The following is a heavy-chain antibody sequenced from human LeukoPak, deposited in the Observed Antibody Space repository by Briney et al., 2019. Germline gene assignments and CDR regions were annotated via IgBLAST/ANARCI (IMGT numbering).Heavy chain of an antibody. D-gene: IGHD6-13*01. Sequence: PSETLSLTCTVSGDSISSHYWSWIRQPPGKGLEWIGYIYHSGSTNYNPSLKSRVTISADTSKDQFSLKLASVTAADTAVYYCATGYSSTWYYFDYWGQGTLVTVSS. CDR2: IYHSGST. CDR1: GDSISSHY. J-gene: IGHJ4*02. V-gene: IGHV4-59*11. CDR3: ATGYSSTWYYFDY.